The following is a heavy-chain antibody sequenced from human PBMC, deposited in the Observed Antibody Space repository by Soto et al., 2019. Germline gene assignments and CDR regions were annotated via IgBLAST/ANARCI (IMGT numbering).Heavy chain of an antibody. V-gene: IGHV3-72*01. D-gene: IGHD3-16*01. CDR3: ARDLAGACGGEYCDY. CDR1: GFTFSDHY. J-gene: IGHJ4*02. Sequence: EVQLVESGGGLVQPGGSLRLSCAASGFTFSDHYMDWVRQAPGRGREWVGRIRHKARDYTTEYAASVMGRFTISRDDSKTSLFLQMNSLRTEDTAFYYCARDLAGACGGEYCDYWGQGTLVTVSS. CDR2: IRHKARDYTT.